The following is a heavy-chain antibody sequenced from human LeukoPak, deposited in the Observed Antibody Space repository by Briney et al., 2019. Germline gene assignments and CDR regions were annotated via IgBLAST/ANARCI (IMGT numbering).Heavy chain of an antibody. D-gene: IGHD3-10*01. CDR3: ARDLGIWFVELLSTFQPFYFDY. J-gene: IGHJ4*02. CDR2: ISAYNGNT. V-gene: IGHV1-18*01. CDR1: GYTFTSYG. Sequence: ASVKVSCKASGYTFTSYGISWVRQAPGQGLEWMGWISAYNGNTNYAQKLQGRVTMTTDTSTSTAYMELRSLRSDDTAVYYCARDLGIWFVELLSTFQPFYFDYWGQGTLVTVSS.